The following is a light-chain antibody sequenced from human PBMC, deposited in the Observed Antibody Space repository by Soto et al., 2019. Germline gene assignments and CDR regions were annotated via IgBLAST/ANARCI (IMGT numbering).Light chain of an antibody. CDR3: QQYNNWHPLT. Sequence: EIVMTQSPGTLSVSPGERATLSCRASQSVSINLAWYQQKPGQAPRLLIYNASTRATGIPARFSGSGSGTEFNLTISSRQSKAFAVDYCQQYNNWHPLTFGGGTKVEIK. V-gene: IGKV3D-15*01. J-gene: IGKJ4*01. CDR2: NAS. CDR1: QSVSIN.